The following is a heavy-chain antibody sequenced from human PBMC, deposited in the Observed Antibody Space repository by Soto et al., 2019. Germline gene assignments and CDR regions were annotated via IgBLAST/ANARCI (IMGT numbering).Heavy chain of an antibody. CDR1: GFTFSSYV. D-gene: IGHD2-15*01. CDR3: ATDIFADRYYCYYGIDS. CDR2: IGPCGRMK. J-gene: IGHJ6*02. Sequence: PGGSLRLSCAASGFTFSSYVMHWIRQAPGRGLEWVAYIGPCGRMKYYAESVKGRFTLSSGNAKNSVYLLMYSLSDEDTAVYYYATDIFADRYYCYYGIDSWSQGTTGTVAS. V-gene: IGHV3-48*03.